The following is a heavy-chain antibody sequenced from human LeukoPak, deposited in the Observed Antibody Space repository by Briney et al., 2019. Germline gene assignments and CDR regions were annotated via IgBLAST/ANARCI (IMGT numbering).Heavy chain of an antibody. CDR3: ARFGAAAPVYYFDY. Sequence: SVKVSCKASGYTFTSYGISWVRQAPGHGLEWMGRIIPILGIANYAQKFQGRVTITADKSTSTAYMELSSLRSEDTAVYYCARFGAAAPVYYFDYWGQGTLVTVSS. J-gene: IGHJ4*02. CDR2: IIPILGIA. D-gene: IGHD6-13*01. V-gene: IGHV1-69*04. CDR1: GYTFTSYG.